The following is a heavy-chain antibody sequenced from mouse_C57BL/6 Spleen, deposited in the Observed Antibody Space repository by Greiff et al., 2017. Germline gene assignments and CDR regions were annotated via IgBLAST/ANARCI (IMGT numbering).Heavy chain of an antibody. V-gene: IGHV1-39*01. D-gene: IGHD1-1*01. CDR3: ARSYYYGSSYGYWYFDV. CDR2: INPNYGTT. CDR1: GYSFTDYN. J-gene: IGHJ1*03. Sequence: EVQLQQSGPELVKPGASVKISCKASGYSFTDYNMNWVKQSNGKSLEWIGVINPNYGTTSYNQKFKGKATLTVDQSSSTAYMQLNSLTSEDSAVYYCARSYYYGSSYGYWYFDVWGTGTTVTVSS.